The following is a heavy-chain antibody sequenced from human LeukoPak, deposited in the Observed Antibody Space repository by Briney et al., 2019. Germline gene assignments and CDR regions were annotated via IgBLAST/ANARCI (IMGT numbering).Heavy chain of an antibody. Sequence: PGGSLRVSCAASGFTFSSYAMSWVRQAPGKGLEWVSAISGSGSSTYYADSVKGRFTISRDNSKNTLYLQMNSLRAEDTAVYYCAKGQAVRGVNYFDYWGQGTLVTVSS. V-gene: IGHV3-23*01. J-gene: IGHJ4*02. CDR1: GFTFSSYA. CDR3: AKGQAVRGVNYFDY. D-gene: IGHD3-10*01. CDR2: ISGSGSST.